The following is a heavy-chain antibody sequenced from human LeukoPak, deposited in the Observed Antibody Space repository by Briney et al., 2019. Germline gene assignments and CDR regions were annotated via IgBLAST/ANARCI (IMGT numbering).Heavy chain of an antibody. D-gene: IGHD6-19*01. CDR1: GFTLSSYA. V-gene: IGHV3-30-3*01. CDR3: ARDLGWYPQFEFDY. J-gene: IGHJ4*02. CDR2: ISYDGSNK. Sequence: GGSLRLSCAASGFTLSSYAMHWVRQAPGKGLEWVAVISYDGSNKYYADSVKGRFTISRDNSKNTLYLQMNSLRAEDTAVYYCARDLGWYPQFEFDYWGQGTLVTVSS.